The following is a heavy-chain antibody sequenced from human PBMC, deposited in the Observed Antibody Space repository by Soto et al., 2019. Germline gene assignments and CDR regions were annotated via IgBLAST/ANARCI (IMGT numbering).Heavy chain of an antibody. CDR3: ARVSLVGPSGGRYFDY. V-gene: IGHV3-72*01. J-gene: IGHJ4*02. CDR2: IKNKANSYTT. Sequence: EVQLVESGGGLVQPGGYLRLSCAASGFTFSAHYMDWVRQAPGKGLEWVGRIKNKANSYTTEYAASVESRLTISREDSQNSLYMQMNSLKTEDTAVYYCARVSLVGPSGGRYFDYWGQGSQVAVSS. D-gene: IGHD1-26*01. CDR1: GFTFSAHY.